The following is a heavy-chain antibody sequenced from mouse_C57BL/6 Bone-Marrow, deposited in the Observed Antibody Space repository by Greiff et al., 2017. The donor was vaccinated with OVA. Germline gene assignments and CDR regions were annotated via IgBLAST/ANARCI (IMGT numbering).Heavy chain of an antibody. Sequence: EVKLQQSGPVLVKPGASVKMSCKASGYTFTDYYMNWVKQSHGKSLEWIGVINPYNGGTSYNQKFKGKATLTVDKSSSTAYMERNSLTSEDSAVYYCARRGAHYYGSRTGFAYWGQGTLVTVSA. CDR2: INPYNGGT. V-gene: IGHV1-19*01. J-gene: IGHJ3*01. CDR3: ARRGAHYYGSRTGFAY. CDR1: GYTFTDYY. D-gene: IGHD1-1*01.